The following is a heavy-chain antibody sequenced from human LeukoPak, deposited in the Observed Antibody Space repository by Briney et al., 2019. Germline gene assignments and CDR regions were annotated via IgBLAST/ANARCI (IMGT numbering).Heavy chain of an antibody. CDR3: TKPARTDAFDI. D-gene: IGHD1-14*01. CDR1: GFTFSSYV. J-gene: IGHJ3*02. V-gene: IGHV3-30*04. Sequence: GGSLRLSCAASGFTFSSYVMHWVRQALGKGLEWVAIISYDGSNEYYADSVKGRFTISRDNSKNTLYLQMNSLRAEDTAVYYCTKPARTDAFDIWGQGTMVTVSS. CDR2: ISYDGSNE.